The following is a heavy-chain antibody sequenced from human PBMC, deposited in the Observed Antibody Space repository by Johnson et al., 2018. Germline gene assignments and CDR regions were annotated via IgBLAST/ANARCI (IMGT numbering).Heavy chain of an antibody. V-gene: IGHV3-30*18. CDR3: AKDRPPSLDANYSYGMDV. Sequence: VQLLETGGGVVQPGRSLRLSCAASGFTFSSYGMHWVRQAPGKGLEWVAVISYDGSNKYYADSVKGRFTISRDNSKNTLYLQMNSLRAEDTAEYYCAKDRPPSLDANYSYGMDVWGQGTTVTVSS. D-gene: IGHD2-8*01. CDR2: ISYDGSNK. J-gene: IGHJ6*02. CDR1: GFTFSSYG.